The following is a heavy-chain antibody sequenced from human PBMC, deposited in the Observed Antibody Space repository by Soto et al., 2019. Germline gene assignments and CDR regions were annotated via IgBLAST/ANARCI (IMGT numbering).Heavy chain of an antibody. D-gene: IGHD3-10*01. CDR2: MSSDGSKI. CDR1: GFDFTYYA. Sequence: QVQLVESGGGAVQPGESLRLSCVASGFDFTYYAMHWVRQAPGKGLESVAVMSSDGSKIHHTDSVKGRFTISRDNSKNTLYLQMNSLRKKDTAVYFCAKDEGVGGTLGLFAYWGHGRLVSVSS. CDR3: AKDEGVGGTLGLFAY. J-gene: IGHJ4*01. V-gene: IGHV3-30*18.